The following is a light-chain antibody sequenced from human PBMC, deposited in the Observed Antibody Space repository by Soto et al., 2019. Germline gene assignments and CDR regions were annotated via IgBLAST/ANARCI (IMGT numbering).Light chain of an antibody. CDR3: ASWDDDLNGLL. V-gene: IGLV1-44*01. CDR1: RSNIGSNF. CDR2: SNN. J-gene: IGLJ2*01. Sequence: QSVRTQPPSASGTPGQRVTISCSGIRSNIGSNFVNWYQKLPGTAPKLLIHSNNERPSGVPGRFSGSKSGTSASLAISGLQSEDEADHYCASWDDDLNGLLFGGGTKLTVL.